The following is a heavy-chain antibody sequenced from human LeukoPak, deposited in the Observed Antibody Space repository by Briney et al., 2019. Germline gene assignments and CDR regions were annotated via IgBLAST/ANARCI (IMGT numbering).Heavy chain of an antibody. CDR1: GFTFRNFG. CDR3: AKDKSQVGVDSASTLVDH. CDR2: IRFDGRDG. Sequence: GGSLTLSCAASGFTFRNFGMHWVRQAPGKGLEWVAFIRFDGRDGYYVDSLKGRFTISRDNSKNTVYLQMNSLTSEDTALYYCAKDKSQVGVDSASTLVDHWGQGTLVIVSS. J-gene: IGHJ4*02. D-gene: IGHD2-8*02. V-gene: IGHV3-30*02.